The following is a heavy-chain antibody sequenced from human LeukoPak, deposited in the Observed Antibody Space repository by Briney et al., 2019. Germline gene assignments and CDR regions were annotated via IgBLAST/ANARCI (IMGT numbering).Heavy chain of an antibody. V-gene: IGHV1-46*01. CDR2: INPSGGST. CDR1: GYTFTSYY. CDR3: ARAGRIAAAGTHDAFDI. J-gene: IGHJ3*02. Sequence: ASVKVSCKASGYTFTSYYMHWVRQAPGQGLEWIGIINPSGGSTSYAQKFQGRVTMTRDTSTSTVYMELSSLRSEDTAVYYCARAGRIAAAGTHDAFDIWGQGTMVTVSS. D-gene: IGHD6-13*01.